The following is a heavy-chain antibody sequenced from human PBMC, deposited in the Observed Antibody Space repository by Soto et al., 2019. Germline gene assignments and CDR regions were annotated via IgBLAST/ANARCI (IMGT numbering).Heavy chain of an antibody. D-gene: IGHD6-13*01. CDR1: GFTFNNYG. CDR3: ARRQISPPTRGAASARGGMDV. V-gene: IGHV3-33*01. CDR2: IWNDGNGY. Sequence: GGSLRLSCAASGFTFNNYGMHWVRQAPGKGLEWVAVIWNDGNGYYYANSMKGRFTISRDNSKNTLYLQMSSLRVEDTAVYYCARRQISPPTRGAASARGGMDVWGQGTTVTVSS. J-gene: IGHJ6*02.